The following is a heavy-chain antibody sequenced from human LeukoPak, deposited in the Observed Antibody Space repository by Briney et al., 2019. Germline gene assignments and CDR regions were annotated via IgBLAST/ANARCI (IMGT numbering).Heavy chain of an antibody. CDR3: ATVPRIPAVGNTEYFQY. CDR2: VNPADSDT. Sequence: GESLKISCKSSGYSFTSYWIAWVRQMPGKSLEWMGIVNPADSDTRYSPSFQGQVTISVDKSISTAYLQWSSLQASDTATYYCATVPRIPAVGNTEYFQYWGQGTLVTVSS. D-gene: IGHD6-13*01. V-gene: IGHV5-51*01. J-gene: IGHJ1*01. CDR1: GYSFTSYW.